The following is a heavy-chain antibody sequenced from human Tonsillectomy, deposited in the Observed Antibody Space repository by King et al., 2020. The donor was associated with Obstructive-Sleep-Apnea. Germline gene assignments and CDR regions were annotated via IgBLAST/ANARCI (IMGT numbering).Heavy chain of an antibody. CDR2: IYHSGST. CDR3: AKDRRVKDDAFDI. D-gene: IGHD4-23*01. CDR1: GGSISSSNW. J-gene: IGHJ3*02. Sequence: VQLQESGPGLVKPSGTLSLTCAVSGGSISSSNWWIWVRQPPGKGLEWIGEIYHSGSTNYNPSLKSRVTISVDQSNNQFSLQLSSVPAADTAVFYCAKDRRVKDDAFDIWGPGTMVTVSS. V-gene: IGHV4-4*02.